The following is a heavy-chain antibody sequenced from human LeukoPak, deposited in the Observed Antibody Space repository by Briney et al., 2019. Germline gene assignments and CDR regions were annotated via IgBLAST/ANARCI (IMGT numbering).Heavy chain of an antibody. CDR3: AKDDAWLRFGE. D-gene: IGHD3-10*01. Sequence: PGGSLRLSCAASGFTFSSYGMSWVRLAPGKGLEWVSAISPSGDITYYADSVKGRFTISRDNSKNTLYLEVISLTAEDTAVYYCAKDDAWLRFGEWSQGTLVTVSS. V-gene: IGHV3-23*01. CDR2: ISPSGDIT. J-gene: IGHJ4*02. CDR1: GFTFSSYG.